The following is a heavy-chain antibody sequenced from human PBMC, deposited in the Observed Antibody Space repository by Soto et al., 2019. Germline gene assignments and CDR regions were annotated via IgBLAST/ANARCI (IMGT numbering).Heavy chain of an antibody. V-gene: IGHV4-59*11. Sequence: ETLSLTCAVYGGSISHHYCSWIRQPPGKRLEWIGYIYYSGNTKYNPSLESRVTISVDTSKNQFSLKLSSVTAADTAFFYCARGFYDSSGYSPPSASRGQRTQVTVSS. D-gene: IGHD3-22*01. J-gene: IGHJ4*02. CDR2: IYYSGNT. CDR3: ARGFYDSSGYSPPSAS. CDR1: GGSISHHY.